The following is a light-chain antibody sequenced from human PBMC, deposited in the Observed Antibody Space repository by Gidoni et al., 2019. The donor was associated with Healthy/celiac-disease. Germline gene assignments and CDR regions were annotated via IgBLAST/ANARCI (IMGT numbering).Light chain of an antibody. Sequence: LRSYYASWYQQKPGQAPVLVIYGTNNRPSGIPDRFSGSSSGNTASLTITGAQAEDEADYYCNSRDSSGNHRYVFGTGTKVTVL. V-gene: IGLV3-19*01. J-gene: IGLJ1*01. CDR1: LRSYY. CDR2: GTN. CDR3: NSRDSSGNHRYV.